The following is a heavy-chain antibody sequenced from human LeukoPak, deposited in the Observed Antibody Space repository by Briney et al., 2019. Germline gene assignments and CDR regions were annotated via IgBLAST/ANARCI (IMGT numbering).Heavy chain of an antibody. CDR2: IYHSGST. J-gene: IGHJ4*02. CDR3: ASAYCSGGSCYELGY. D-gene: IGHD2-15*01. CDR1: GGSISSSNW. Sequence: NPSETLSLTCAVSGGSISSSNWWSWVRQPPGKGLEWIGEIYHSGSTNYNPSLKSRVTISVDKSKNQFSLKLSSVTAADTAVYYCASAYCSGGSCYELGYWGQGTLVTVSS. V-gene: IGHV4-4*02.